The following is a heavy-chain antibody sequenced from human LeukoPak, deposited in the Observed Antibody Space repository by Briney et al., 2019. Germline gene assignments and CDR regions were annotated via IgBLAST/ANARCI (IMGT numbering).Heavy chain of an antibody. CDR1: GYTFTGYY. J-gene: IGHJ4*02. CDR2: INPNNGGT. Sequence: ASVKVSCKASGYTFTGYYMYWVRQAAGHGLEWMGWINPNNGGTNYAQKFQGRVTMTRDTSISTAYMELSRLRSDDTAVYYCARGQTWGAFDYWGQGTLVTVSS. D-gene: IGHD7-27*01. CDR3: ARGQTWGAFDY. V-gene: IGHV1-2*02.